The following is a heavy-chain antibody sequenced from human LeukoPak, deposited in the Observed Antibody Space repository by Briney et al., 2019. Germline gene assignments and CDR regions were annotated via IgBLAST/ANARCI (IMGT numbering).Heavy chain of an antibody. CDR2: INGDGSST. V-gene: IGHV3-74*01. CDR3: ARDTSYGMDV. D-gene: IGHD3-16*01. J-gene: IGHJ6*02. Sequence: SGGSLRLSCAASGFAFRTYWMHWVRQAPGKGLVWVSRINGDGSSTNYADSVRGRFTISRDNAKNTVFLQMNSLRVEDTAEYYCARDTSYGMDVWGQGTTVTVSS. CDR1: GFAFRTYW.